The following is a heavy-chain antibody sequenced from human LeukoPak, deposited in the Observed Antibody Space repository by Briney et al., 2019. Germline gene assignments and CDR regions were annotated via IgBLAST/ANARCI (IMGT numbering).Heavy chain of an antibody. CDR3: ARALHYYDSSGYSAATDY. CDR2: ISAYNGNT. V-gene: IGHV1-18*01. CDR1: GYTFTSYG. J-gene: IGHJ4*02. Sequence: ASVKVSCKASGYTFTSYGISWVRQAPGQGLEWMGWISAYNGNTNYAQKLQGRVTMTTDTSTSTAYMELRSLRSDDTAVYSCARALHYYDSSGYSAATDYWGQGTLVTVSS. D-gene: IGHD3-22*01.